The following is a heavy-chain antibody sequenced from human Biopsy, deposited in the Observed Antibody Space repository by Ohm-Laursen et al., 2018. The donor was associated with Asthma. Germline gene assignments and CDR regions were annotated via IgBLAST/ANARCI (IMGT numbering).Heavy chain of an antibody. Sequence: GASVKVSCKSLGGTFNTYVIGWVRQAPGQGLEWMGGIDSVFGTTTNPQKFQDRVTITADESTSTVYMELSSLRSEDTAVYYCARKAGSCISRTCYSLDFWGQGTLVTVSS. CDR3: ARKAGSCISRTCYSLDF. V-gene: IGHV1-69*13. D-gene: IGHD2-2*01. J-gene: IGHJ4*02. CDR2: IDSVFGTT. CDR1: GGTFNTYV.